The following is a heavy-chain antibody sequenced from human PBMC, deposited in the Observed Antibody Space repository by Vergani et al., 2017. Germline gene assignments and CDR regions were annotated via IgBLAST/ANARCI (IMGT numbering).Heavy chain of an antibody. D-gene: IGHD3-10*01. J-gene: IGHJ6*02. CDR1: DSSIMTNPY. V-gene: IGHV4-38-2*01. CDR2: IHHSGDT. Sequence: QVQLQESGPGLVKPSETLTLTCDVSDSSIMTNPYWGWFRQSPGKGLEWIGCIHHSGDTHYNSSLKSRVSISIVSSSKFSLSLTSVTAADTAIYYCAGHRGSGGFFPSSYFCGMDGWGHGTTVTDSS. CDR3: AGHRGSGGFFPSSYFCGMDG.